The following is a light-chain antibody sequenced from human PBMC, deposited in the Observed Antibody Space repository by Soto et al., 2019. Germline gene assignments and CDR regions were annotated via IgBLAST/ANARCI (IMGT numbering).Light chain of an antibody. CDR2: LAS. J-gene: IGKJ1*01. CDR3: MQPLQTPWT. CDR1: QSLLHTNGYNY. V-gene: IGKV2-28*01. Sequence: DIVMTQSPLTLPVTPGEPASISCRSSQSLLHTNGYNYLDWYLQKPGQSPQLLIYLASYRASGVPDRFSGSGSGTDFTLKISRVEAEDVGVYYCMQPLQTPWTFGQGTKVEVK.